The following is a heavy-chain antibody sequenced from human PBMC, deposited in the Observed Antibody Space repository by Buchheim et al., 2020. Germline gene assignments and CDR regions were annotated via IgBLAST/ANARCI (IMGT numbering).Heavy chain of an antibody. CDR2: ISYDGSNK. D-gene: IGHD6-13*01. V-gene: IGHV3-30*04. Sequence: QVQLVESGGGVVQPGRSLRLSCAASGFTFSSYAMHWVRQAPGKGLEWVAVISYDGSNKYYADSVKGRFTISRDNSQNTLYRQMNSLRAEDTAVYYCARDPGAAAATFDYWGQGTL. CDR1: GFTFSSYA. CDR3: ARDPGAAAATFDY. J-gene: IGHJ4*02.